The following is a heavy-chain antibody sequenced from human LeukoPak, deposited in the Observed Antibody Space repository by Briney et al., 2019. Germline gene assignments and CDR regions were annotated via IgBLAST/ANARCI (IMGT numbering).Heavy chain of an antibody. V-gene: IGHV3-72*01. J-gene: IGHJ4*02. CDR2: IRKRINSYST. CDR3: ANSGSYSPIDY. CDR1: GFAFSDHY. Sequence: PGGSLRLSCAASGFAFSDHYMDWVRQAPEKGLEWVGRIRKRINSYSTEYAASVKGRLTISRDDSKNSLYLQMNSLQTEDTAVYYCANSGSYSPIDYWGQGTLVTVSS. D-gene: IGHD1-26*01.